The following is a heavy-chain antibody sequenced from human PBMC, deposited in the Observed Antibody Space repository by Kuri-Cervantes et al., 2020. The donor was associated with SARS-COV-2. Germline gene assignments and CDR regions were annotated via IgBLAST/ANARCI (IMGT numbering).Heavy chain of an antibody. CDR2: IYSGGST. CDR3: ARDALITMIRGIPSSYAMDV. D-gene: IGHD3-10*01. Sequence: GESLKISCAASGFTFGSYAMSWVRQAPGKGLEWISVIYSGGSTYYADSVKCRFTISIDNSKNTLYLQMNSLRAEDTAVYYCARDALITMIRGIPSSYAMDVWGQGTTVTVSS. V-gene: IGHV3-66*01. J-gene: IGHJ6*02. CDR1: GFTFGSYA.